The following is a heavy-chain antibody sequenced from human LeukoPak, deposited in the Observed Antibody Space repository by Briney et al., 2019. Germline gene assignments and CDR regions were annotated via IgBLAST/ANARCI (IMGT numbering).Heavy chain of an antibody. CDR2: ITRDGSST. D-gene: IGHD3-16*01. J-gene: IGHJ6*04. CDR1: GFTFSSFW. CDR3: ARDPGYESWSPFWGGMDV. Sequence: GGSLRLSCAASGFTFSSFWMHWVRQAPGKGLVWVSRITRDGSSTTYADSVKGRFTTSRDNAKNTLYLQMDSLRDDDTAVYYCARDPGYESWSPFWGGMDVWGNGTTVIVSS. V-gene: IGHV3-74*01.